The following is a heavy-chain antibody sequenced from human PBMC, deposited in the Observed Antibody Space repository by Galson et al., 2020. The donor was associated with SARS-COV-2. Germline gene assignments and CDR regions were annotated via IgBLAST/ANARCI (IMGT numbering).Heavy chain of an antibody. Sequence: ETSETLSLTCTVSGGSISSYYWSWIRQPPGKGLEWIGYIYYSGSTNYNPSLKSRVTISVDTSKNQFSLKLSSVTAADTAVYYCARHGLAVAGPNWFDPWGQGTLVTVSS. D-gene: IGHD6-19*01. CDR2: IYYSGST. CDR3: ARHGLAVAGPNWFDP. CDR1: GGSISSYY. J-gene: IGHJ5*02. V-gene: IGHV4-59*08.